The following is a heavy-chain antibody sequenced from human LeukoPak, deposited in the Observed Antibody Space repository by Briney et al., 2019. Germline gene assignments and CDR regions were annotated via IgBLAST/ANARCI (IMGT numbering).Heavy chain of an antibody. Sequence: ASVKVSCKTSGYSFTDYYMHWVRHAPGQGLEWMGWINPNSGGTSSAQKFQGRVTMTRDTSITTVYMEVSWLTSDDTAIYYCARVCRLHGGPYLIGPWGQGTLVTVSS. D-gene: IGHD2-2*01. J-gene: IGHJ5*02. CDR3: ARVCRLHGGPYLIGP. V-gene: IGHV1-2*02. CDR2: INPNSGGT. CDR1: GYSFTDYY.